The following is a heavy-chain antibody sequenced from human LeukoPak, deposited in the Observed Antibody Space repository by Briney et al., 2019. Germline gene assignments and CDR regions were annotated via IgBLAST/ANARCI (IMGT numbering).Heavy chain of an antibody. CDR3: ARSGDSSGYYLYYFDY. CDR2: IYHSGST. V-gene: IGHV4-38-2*02. CDR1: GYSISSGYY. Sequence: SETLSLTCTVSGYSISSGYYWGWIRQPPGKGLEWIGSIYHSGSTYYNPSLKSRVTISVDTSKNQFSLKLSSVTAADTAVYYCARSGDSSGYYLYYFDYWGRGTLVTVSS. D-gene: IGHD3-22*01. J-gene: IGHJ4*02.